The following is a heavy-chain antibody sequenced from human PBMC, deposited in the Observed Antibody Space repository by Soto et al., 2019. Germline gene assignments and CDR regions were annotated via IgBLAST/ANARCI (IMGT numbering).Heavy chain of an antibody. CDR2: ISYEGSTT. D-gene: IGHD3-9*01. V-gene: IGHV3-30-3*01. CDR3: ARVYYDLLTGFSYWYFDL. J-gene: IGHJ2*01. Sequence: QVQLVESGGGVVQPGRSLRLSCAASGFTFSTYAMHWVRQSPGTGLEWLAVISYEGSTTHYLDSVKGRFTISRDNSKNPLDRQMNSLRADDSAVYYCARVYYDLLTGFSYWYFDLWGRGTLVTVSS. CDR1: GFTFSTYA.